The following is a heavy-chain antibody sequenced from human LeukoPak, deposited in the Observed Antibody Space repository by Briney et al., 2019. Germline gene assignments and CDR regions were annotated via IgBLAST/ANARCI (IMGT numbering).Heavy chain of an antibody. D-gene: IGHD3-9*01. CDR1: GGSISSYY. CDR3: ARGEVLTSYDAFDI. J-gene: IGHJ3*02. V-gene: IGHV4-59*01. CDR2: IYYSGST. Sequence: PSETLSLTCTVSGGSISSYYWSWIRQPPGKGLEWIGYIYYSGSTNYNPSLKSRVTISVDTSKNQFSLKLSSVTAADTAVYYCARGEVLTSYDAFDIWGQGTMVTVSS.